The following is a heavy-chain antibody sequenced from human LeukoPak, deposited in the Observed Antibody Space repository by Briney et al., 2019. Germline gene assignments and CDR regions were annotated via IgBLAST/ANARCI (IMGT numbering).Heavy chain of an antibody. CDR2: ISYDGSNK. V-gene: IGHV3-30*03. CDR1: GFTFSSYG. D-gene: IGHD6-13*01. J-gene: IGHJ4*02. Sequence: GGSLRLSCAASGFTFSSYGMHWVRQAPGKGLEWVAVISYDGSNKFYADSVKGRFTISRDNSKNSLYLQMNSLRAEDTAVYYCARDRGPGLAAAGTGWGQGTLVTVSS. CDR3: ARDRGPGLAAAGTG.